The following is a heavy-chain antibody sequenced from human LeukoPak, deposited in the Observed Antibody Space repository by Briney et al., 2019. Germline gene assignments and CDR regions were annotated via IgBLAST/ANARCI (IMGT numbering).Heavy chain of an antibody. CDR1: GFTFSSYA. V-gene: IGHV3-23*01. D-gene: IGHD3-10*02. CDR3: AKGRGYVSLYYYYGMDV. J-gene: IGHJ6*01. Sequence: PGRSLRLSCAASGFTFSSYAMSWVRQAPGKGLEWVSAISGSGSNTYYADSVKGRFTISRHNSKNTLYLQMNSLRADETAVYYCAKGRGYVSLYYYYGMDVGGQGTTVTVSS. CDR2: ISGSGSNT.